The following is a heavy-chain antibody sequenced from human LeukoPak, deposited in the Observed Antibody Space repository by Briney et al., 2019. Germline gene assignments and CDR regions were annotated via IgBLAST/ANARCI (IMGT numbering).Heavy chain of an antibody. J-gene: IGHJ1*01. D-gene: IGHD6-13*01. CDR3: ARRYSSSWTAGLQH. V-gene: IGHV4-34*01. Sequence: SETLSLTCAVYGGSFSGYYWSWIRQPPGKGLEWIGEINHSGSTNYNPSLKSRVTISVDTSKNQFSLKLGSVTAADTAVYYCARRYSSSWTAGLQHWGQGTLVTVSS. CDR2: INHSGST. CDR1: GGSFSGYY.